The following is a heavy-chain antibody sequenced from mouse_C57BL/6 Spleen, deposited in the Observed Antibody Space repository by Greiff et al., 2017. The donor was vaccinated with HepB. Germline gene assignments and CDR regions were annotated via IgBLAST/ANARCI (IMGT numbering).Heavy chain of an antibody. CDR3: ARGLGRRYFDV. D-gene: IGHD4-1*01. CDR2: INPSTGGT. Sequence: EVQLVESGPELVKPGASVKISCKASGYSFTGYYMNWVKQSPEKSLEWIGEINPSTGGTTYNQKFKAKATLTVDKSSSTAYMQLKSLTSEDSAVYYCARGLGRRYFDVWGTGTTVTVSS. V-gene: IGHV1-42*01. CDR1: GYSFTGYY. J-gene: IGHJ1*03.